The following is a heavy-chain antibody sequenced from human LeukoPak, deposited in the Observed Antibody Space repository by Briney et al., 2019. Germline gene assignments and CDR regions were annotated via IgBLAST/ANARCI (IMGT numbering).Heavy chain of an antibody. D-gene: IGHD4-23*01. V-gene: IGHV3-64*01. CDR1: GFSFSSYA. J-gene: IGHJ4*02. Sequence: GGSLRLSCAASGFSFSSYAMHWVRQAPGKGLEYVSAIGTNGGNTYYANSVKGRFTISRDNSKNTLYLQMGSLRAEDMAVYYCARAAYYGGNMVYFDYWGQETLVTVST. CDR2: IGTNGGNT. CDR3: ARAAYYGGNMVYFDY.